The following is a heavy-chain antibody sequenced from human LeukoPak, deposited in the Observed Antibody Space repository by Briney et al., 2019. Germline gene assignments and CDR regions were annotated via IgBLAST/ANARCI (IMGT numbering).Heavy chain of an antibody. J-gene: IGHJ1*01. CDR3: ARVAAAQYFQH. CDR2: IYHSGST. D-gene: IGHD6-13*01. CDR1: GGSISSYY. V-gene: IGHV4-59*01. Sequence: PSETLSLTCTVSGGSISSYYWSWIRQPPGKGLEWIGNIYHSGSTNYNPSLKSRVTISVDTSKIQFSLKLSSVTAADTAVYYCARVAAAQYFQHWGQGTLVTVSS.